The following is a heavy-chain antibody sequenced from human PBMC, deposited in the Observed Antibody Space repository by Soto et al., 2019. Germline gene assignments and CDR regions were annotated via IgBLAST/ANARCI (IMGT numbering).Heavy chain of an antibody. D-gene: IGHD3-10*01. V-gene: IGHV3-23*01. J-gene: IGHJ4*02. CDR1: GFTFISYA. CDR2: MSGGGGGT. Sequence: VGSLRLSCAASGFTFISYAMSWVRQSPGEGLEWVSGMSGGGGGTYYADSVKGRFTISRDNSKNTLYLQLNSLRAEDTAVYYCAKDNAGSGNYYNAFDYWGQGTLVTVSS. CDR3: AKDNAGSGNYYNAFDY.